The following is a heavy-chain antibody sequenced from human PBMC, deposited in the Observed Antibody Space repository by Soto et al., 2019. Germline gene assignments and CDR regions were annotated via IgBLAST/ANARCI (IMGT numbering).Heavy chain of an antibody. CDR2: IIPIFGIA. J-gene: IGHJ4*02. D-gene: IGHD1-26*01. CDR1: GGTFSSYA. V-gene: IGHV1-69*10. Sequence: ASVKVSCKASGGTFSSYAISWVRQAPGQGLEWMGGIIPIFGIANYAQKFQGRVTITADKSTSTAYMELSSLRSEDTAVYYCARDNGYSGSYYFDYWGQGTLVIVSS. CDR3: ARDNGYSGSYYFDY.